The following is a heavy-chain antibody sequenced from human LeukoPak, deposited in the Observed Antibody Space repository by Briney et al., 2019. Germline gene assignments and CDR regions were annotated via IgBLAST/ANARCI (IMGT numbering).Heavy chain of an antibody. V-gene: IGHV1-69*13. CDR2: IIPIFGTA. CDR3: ARAELAYCGGDCYSFGD. D-gene: IGHD2-21*01. J-gene: IGHJ4*02. Sequence: SVKVSCKASGGTFSSYAISWVRQAPGQGLEWMGGIIPIFGTANYAQKFQGRVTITADESTSTAYMELSSLRSEDTAVYYCARAELAYCGGDCYSFGDWGQGTLVTVSS. CDR1: GGTFSSYA.